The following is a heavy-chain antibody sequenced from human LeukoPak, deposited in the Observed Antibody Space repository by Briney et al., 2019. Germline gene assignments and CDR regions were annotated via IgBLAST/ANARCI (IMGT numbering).Heavy chain of an antibody. D-gene: IGHD1-26*01. CDR3: TRDRRGGYDY. Sequence: QPGGSLRLSCAASGFIFSSYDMHWVRHATGKGLEWVSGIGTAGDTYYPGSVKDRFTISRENAKNSLSLQMNSLRVGDTAVYYCTRDRRGGYDYWGQGTLVTVSS. J-gene: IGHJ4*02. CDR2: IGTAGDT. CDR1: GFIFSSYD. V-gene: IGHV3-13*04.